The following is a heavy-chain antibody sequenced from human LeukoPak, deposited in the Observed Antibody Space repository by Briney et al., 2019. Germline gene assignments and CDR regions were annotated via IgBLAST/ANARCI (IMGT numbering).Heavy chain of an antibody. CDR3: ARAGPNNYYDSSGYALAFDI. D-gene: IGHD3-22*01. CDR2: INPSGGST. V-gene: IGHV1-46*01. CDR1: GYTFTSYY. Sequence: ASVKLSCKASGYTFTSYYMHWVRQAPGQRLEWMGIINPSGGSTSYAQKFQGRVTMTRDTSTSTDYMELSSLRSEDTAVYYCARAGPNNYYDSSGYALAFDIWGQGTMVTVSS. J-gene: IGHJ3*02.